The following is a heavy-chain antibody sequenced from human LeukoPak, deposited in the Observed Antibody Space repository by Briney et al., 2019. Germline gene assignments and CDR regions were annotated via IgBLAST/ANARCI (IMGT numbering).Heavy chain of an antibody. CDR3: ARDISVMQQLVRPLDY. D-gene: IGHD6-13*01. V-gene: IGHV1-18*01. CDR1: GYTFTSYG. Sequence: GASVKVSCKASGYTFTSYGISWVRQAPGQGLEWMGWISAYNGNTNYAHKLQGRGTMTTDTSTSTAYMELRSLRSDDTAVYYCARDISVMQQLVRPLDYWGQGTLVTVSS. J-gene: IGHJ4*02. CDR2: ISAYNGNT.